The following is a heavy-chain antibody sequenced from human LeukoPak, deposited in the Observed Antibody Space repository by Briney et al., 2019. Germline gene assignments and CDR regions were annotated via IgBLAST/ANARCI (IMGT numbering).Heavy chain of an antibody. D-gene: IGHD2-15*01. J-gene: IGHJ6*03. CDR3: ARGYCSGGSCYPLKSIYYYYMDV. V-gene: IGHV4-34*01. Sequence: SETLSLTCAVYGGSFSGYYWNWIRQPPGKGLEWIGEINHSGSTNYNPSLKSRVTISVDTSKNQFSLKVTSVTAADTTVYYCARGYCSGGSCYPLKSIYYYYMDVWGEGTTVTFSS. CDR2: INHSGST. CDR1: GGSFSGYY.